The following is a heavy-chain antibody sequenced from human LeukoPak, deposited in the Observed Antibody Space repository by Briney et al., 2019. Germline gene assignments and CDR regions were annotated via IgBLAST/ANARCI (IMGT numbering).Heavy chain of an antibody. CDR1: GFTFSSYW. D-gene: IGHD3-3*01. CDR3: ARDLYYDFWSGYYTGGIDY. V-gene: IGHV3-7*01. CDR2: IKQDGSEK. Sequence: GGSLRLSCAASGFTFSSYWMSWVRQAPGKGLEWVANIKQDGSEKYYVDSVKGRFTISRDNAKNSLYLQMNSLRAEDTAVYYCARDLYYDFWSGYYTGGIDYWGQGTLVTVSS. J-gene: IGHJ4*02.